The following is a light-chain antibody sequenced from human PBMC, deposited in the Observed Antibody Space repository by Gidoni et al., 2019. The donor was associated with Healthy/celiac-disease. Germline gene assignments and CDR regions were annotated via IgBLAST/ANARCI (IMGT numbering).Light chain of an antibody. CDR3: QQSYRTPYT. J-gene: IGKJ2*01. Sequence: DIQMTQSPSSLSASVGDRVTITCLASQSISSYLNWYQQKPGKAPKLLIYAASSFQSGVPSRFRCSGSGTSFTLHISRLQPEDFATYYCQQSYRTPYTFGQGTKLEIK. CDR1: QSISSY. CDR2: AAS. V-gene: IGKV1-39*01.